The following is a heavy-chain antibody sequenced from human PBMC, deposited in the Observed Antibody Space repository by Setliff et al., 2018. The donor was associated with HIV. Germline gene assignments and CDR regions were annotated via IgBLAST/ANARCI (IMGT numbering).Heavy chain of an antibody. CDR1: GFTFSYYT. D-gene: IGHD2-15*01. J-gene: IGHJ6*03. Sequence: GGSLRLSCAASGFTFSYYTMHWIRQTPDNGLEWVAVISYDGNSQYYADSVKGRFTLSRDNFRNTLYLQMNSLRAEVTAVYYCARAGVVEGYYYYYYMDVWGKGTTVTVSS. CDR3: ARAGVVEGYYYYYYMDV. CDR2: ISYDGNSQ. V-gene: IGHV3-30*04.